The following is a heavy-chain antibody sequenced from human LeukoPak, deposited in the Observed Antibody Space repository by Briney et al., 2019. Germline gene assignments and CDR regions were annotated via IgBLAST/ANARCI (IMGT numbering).Heavy chain of an antibody. D-gene: IGHD3-10*01. V-gene: IGHV3-30*04. CDR1: GFTFSSYA. J-gene: IGHJ6*04. CDR2: ISYDGSNK. CDR3: ARGAVWFGELVMDV. Sequence: GRSLRLSCAASGFTFSSYAMHWVRQAPGKGLEWVAVISYDGSNKYYADSVKGRFTISRDNSKNTLYLQMNSLRAEDTAVYYCARGAVWFGELVMDVWGKGTTVTVSS.